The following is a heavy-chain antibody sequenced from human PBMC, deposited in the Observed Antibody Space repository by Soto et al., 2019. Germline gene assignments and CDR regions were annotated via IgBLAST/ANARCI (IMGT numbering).Heavy chain of an antibody. V-gene: IGHV1-2*04. J-gene: IGHJ3*01. CDR3: ARAPYSSSWYTLLN. CDR2: INPNSGGT. CDR1: GYTFTGYY. Sequence: ASVKVSCKASGYTFTGYYMHWVRQAPGQGLEWMGWINPNSGGTNYAQKFQGWVTMTRDTSISTAYMELSRLRSDDTAVYYCARAPYSSSWYTLLNWGQGTMVTVS. D-gene: IGHD6-13*01.